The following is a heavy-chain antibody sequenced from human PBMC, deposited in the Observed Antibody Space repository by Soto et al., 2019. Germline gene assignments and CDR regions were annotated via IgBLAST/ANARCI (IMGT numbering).Heavy chain of an antibody. CDR1: GWSFSGYY. J-gene: IGHJ4*02. CDR2: VYYSGST. Sequence: SETLSLTCAVYGWSFSGYYWSWIRQPPGKGLEWIGCVYYSGSTYYNPSLESRVTISVDKSKNQFSLKLMSLSAADTAVYYCGRLEGLATISYYFDYWGQGALVTVSS. V-gene: IGHV4-34*01. D-gene: IGHD3-9*01. CDR3: GRLEGLATISYYFDY.